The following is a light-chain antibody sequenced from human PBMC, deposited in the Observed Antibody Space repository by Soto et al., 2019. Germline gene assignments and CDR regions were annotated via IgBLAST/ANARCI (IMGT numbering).Light chain of an antibody. CDR1: SSDVGGYNY. CDR3: SSYTSSSTLVL. Sequence: QSALTQPASVSGSPGQSITISCTGTSSDVGGYNYVSWYQQYPGKAPKLIIYDVTNRPSGVSTRFSGSKSGNTASLTISWLQAEDEADYYCSSYTSSSTLVLFGGGTKVTVL. V-gene: IGLV2-14*01. CDR2: DVT. J-gene: IGLJ2*01.